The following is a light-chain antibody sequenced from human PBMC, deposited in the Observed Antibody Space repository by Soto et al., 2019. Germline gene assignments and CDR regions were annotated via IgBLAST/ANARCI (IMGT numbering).Light chain of an antibody. CDR1: SSNIGAGYD. J-gene: IGLJ3*02. Sequence: QSVLTQPPSVSGAPGRGVTISSTGASSNIGAGYDVHWYQQLPGTAPKLLIYGNSNRPSGVPDRFSGSKSGTSASLAITGLQAEDEADYYCQSYDSSLSGWVFGGGTKLTVL. V-gene: IGLV1-40*01. CDR2: GNS. CDR3: QSYDSSLSGWV.